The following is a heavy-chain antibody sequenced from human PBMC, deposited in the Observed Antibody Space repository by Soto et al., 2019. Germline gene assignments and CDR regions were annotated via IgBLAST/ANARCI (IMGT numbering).Heavy chain of an antibody. CDR2: ISYDESTK. V-gene: IGHV3-30-3*01. CDR1: GFTFSTYA. Sequence: GGSLRLSCAASGFTFSTYAMHWVRQAPGKGLEWVAAISYDESTKYYADSVKGRFTISRDNSKNMVYLQMNSLRDEDSALYFCARGIFGLVIPLSEYWGQGLQVTVSS. D-gene: IGHD3-3*01. CDR3: ARGIFGLVIPLSEY. J-gene: IGHJ4*02.